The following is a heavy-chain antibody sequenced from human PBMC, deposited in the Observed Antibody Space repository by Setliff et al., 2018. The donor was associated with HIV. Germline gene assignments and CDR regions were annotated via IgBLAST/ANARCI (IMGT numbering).Heavy chain of an antibody. V-gene: IGHV3-35*01. CDR3: ARVVDTSGGYWGSFYRYMDV. CDR1: GFIFSSYS. J-gene: IGHJ6*03. Sequence: PGGSLRLSCAASGFIFSSYSMNWVRQAPGKGLEWVSGVSWNGSRTHYADSVKGRFIISRDNSRNTLYLQMDSLRAEDTAVYYCARVVDTSGGYWGSFYRYMDVWGKGTTVTVSS. D-gene: IGHD3-10*01. CDR2: VSWNGSRT.